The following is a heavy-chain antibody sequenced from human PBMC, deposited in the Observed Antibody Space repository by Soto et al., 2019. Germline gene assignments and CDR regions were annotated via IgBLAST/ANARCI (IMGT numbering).Heavy chain of an antibody. CDR3: AGLLYRSVWTIDF. CDR1: GFTFSDHY. J-gene: IGHJ4*01. CDR2: SRNKANGYTT. V-gene: IGHV3-72*01. D-gene: IGHD6-19*01. Sequence: GGSLRLSCAASGFTFSDHYLDWVRQAPGKGLEWVGRSRNKANGYTTEYAASVKGRFTISRDESKNSVSLQMNSLKTEDTAVYYCAGLLYRSVWTIDFWGQGTLVTVSS.